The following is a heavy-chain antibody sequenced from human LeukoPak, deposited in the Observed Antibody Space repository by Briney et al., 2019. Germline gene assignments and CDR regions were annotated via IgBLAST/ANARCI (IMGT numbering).Heavy chain of an antibody. Sequence: GGSLRLSCAASGFNVSKNYMSWVRQAPGKGLEWVSVIYSDGNTYYAASVKGRFTISRDNAKNTVYLQMISLRAEDTAVYYCASSTRVHYYYYGLDVWGKGTTVTVSS. J-gene: IGHJ6*04. CDR3: ASSTRVHYYYYGLDV. CDR1: GFNVSKNY. D-gene: IGHD1-14*01. V-gene: IGHV3-53*01. CDR2: IYSDGNT.